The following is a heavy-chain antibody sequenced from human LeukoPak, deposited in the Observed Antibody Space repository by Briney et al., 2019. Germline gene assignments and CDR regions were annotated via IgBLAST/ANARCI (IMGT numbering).Heavy chain of an antibody. J-gene: IGHJ3*02. CDR2: IYPGDSDT. CDR3: ASRGGYCSSTSCSDAFDI. D-gene: IGHD2-2*01. Sequence: GESLKISCKGSGYSFTSYWIGWVRQMPGKGLEWMGIIYPGDSDTRYSPSFQGQVTISADKSISTAYLQWSSLKASDTAMYYCASRGGYCSSTSCSDAFDIWGQGTMVTVSS. CDR1: GYSFTSYW. V-gene: IGHV5-51*01.